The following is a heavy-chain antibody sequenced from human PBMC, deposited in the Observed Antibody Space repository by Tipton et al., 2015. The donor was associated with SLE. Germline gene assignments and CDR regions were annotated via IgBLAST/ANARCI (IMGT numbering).Heavy chain of an antibody. CDR3: ARGTAGTLFIGYFDY. CDR2: MEYSGSS. D-gene: IGHD3-10*02. CDR1: GGSISTHY. Sequence: LRLSCTVSGGSISTHYWSWIRQPPGKGLEWIGYMEYSGSSNYNPSLKSRVTISLDTSKSQFSLKLRSVTAADTAVYYCARGTAGTLFIGYFDYWGQGTLATVSS. J-gene: IGHJ4*02. V-gene: IGHV4-59*11.